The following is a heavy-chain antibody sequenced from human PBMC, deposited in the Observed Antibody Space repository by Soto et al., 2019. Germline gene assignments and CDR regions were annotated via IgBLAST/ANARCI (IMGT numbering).Heavy chain of an antibody. D-gene: IGHD4-17*01. CDR1: GFTFSNAW. J-gene: IGHJ4*02. V-gene: IGHV3-15*01. Sequence: GGSLRLSCAASGFTFSNAWMSWVRQAPGKGLEWVGRIKSKTDGGTTDYAAPVKGRFTISRDDSKNTLYLQMNSLKTEDTAVYYCTTGYGDYVGLGFDYWGQGTLVTVSS. CDR2: IKSKTDGGTT. CDR3: TTGYGDYVGLGFDY.